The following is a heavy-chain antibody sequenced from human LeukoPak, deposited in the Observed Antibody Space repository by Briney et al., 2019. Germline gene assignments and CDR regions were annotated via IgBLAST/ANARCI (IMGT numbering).Heavy chain of an antibody. Sequence: GGSLRLSCTASGFTFGDYAMSWVRQAPGKGLEWVGFIRSKAYGGTTEYAASVKGRFTISRDDSKSIAYLQMNSLKTEDTAVYYCTRWQWLVSAFDIWGQGTMVTVSS. V-gene: IGHV3-49*04. CDR2: IRSKAYGGTT. J-gene: IGHJ3*02. D-gene: IGHD6-19*01. CDR3: TRWQWLVSAFDI. CDR1: GFTFGDYA.